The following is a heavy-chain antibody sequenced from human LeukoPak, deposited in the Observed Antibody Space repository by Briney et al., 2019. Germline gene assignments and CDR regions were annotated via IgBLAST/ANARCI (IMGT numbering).Heavy chain of an antibody. J-gene: IGHJ4*02. D-gene: IGHD3-22*01. CDR2: MNPNSGNT. CDR1: GYTFTSYD. CDR3: ARGTTPYYYDSSGYYYRY. Sequence: ASVKVSCKASGYTFTSYDINWVRQATGQGLEWMGWMNPNSGNTGYAQKFQGRVTMTRNTSISTAYMELSSLRSEDTAAYYCARGTTPYYYDSSGYYYRYWGQGTLVTVSS. V-gene: IGHV1-8*01.